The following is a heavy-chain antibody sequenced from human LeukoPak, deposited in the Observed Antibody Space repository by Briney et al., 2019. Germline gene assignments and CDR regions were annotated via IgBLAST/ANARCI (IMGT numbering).Heavy chain of an antibody. D-gene: IGHD2-2*01. CDR3: ARGGYCSSTSCSYNWFDP. J-gene: IGHJ5*02. CDR2: ISSSSSTI. Sequence: GGSLRLSCAASGFTFSSYSMIWVRQAPGKGLEWVSYISSSSSTIYYADSVKGRFTISRDNAKNSLYLQMNSLRAEDTAVYYCARGGYCSSTSCSYNWFDPWGQGTLVTVSS. CDR1: GFTFSSYS. V-gene: IGHV3-48*01.